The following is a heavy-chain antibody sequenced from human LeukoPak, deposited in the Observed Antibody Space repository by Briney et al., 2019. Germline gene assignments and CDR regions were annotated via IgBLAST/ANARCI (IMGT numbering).Heavy chain of an antibody. V-gene: IGHV3-21*01. Sequence: GGSLRLSCAASGFTFSSYSMNWVRQAPGKGLEWVSSISSSSSYIYYADSVKGRFTISRDNAKNSLYLQMNSLRAEDTAVYYCARSKQRDGYYGMDVWGQGITVTVSS. D-gene: IGHD6-25*01. J-gene: IGHJ6*02. CDR2: ISSSSSYI. CDR3: ARSKQRDGYYGMDV. CDR1: GFTFSSYS.